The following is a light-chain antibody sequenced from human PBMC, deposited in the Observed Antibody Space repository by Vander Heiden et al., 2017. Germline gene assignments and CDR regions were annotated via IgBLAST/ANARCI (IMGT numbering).Light chain of an antibody. J-gene: IGKJ2*01. V-gene: IGKV1-39*01. CDR2: AAS. Sequence: GDRVTITCRASQSISSYLNWYQQKPGKAPKLLIYAASSLQSGVPSRFSGSGSGTDFTLTISSLQPEDFATYYCQQSDSTLMYTFGQGTKLEIK. CDR1: QSISSY. CDR3: QQSDSTLMYT.